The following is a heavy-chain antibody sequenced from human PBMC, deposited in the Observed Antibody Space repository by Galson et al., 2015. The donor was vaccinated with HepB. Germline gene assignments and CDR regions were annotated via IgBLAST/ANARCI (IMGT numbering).Heavy chain of an antibody. Sequence: SVKVSCKASGYTFTSHTLDWLRQAPGQGPEWVGRINTYNGQTDFAQKFQGGVTMTIETSTSTAYLELRSLSSDDTAVYYCARRNFDEEAFDYWGQGTLVTVSS. CDR1: GYTFTSHT. J-gene: IGHJ4*02. CDR3: ARRNFDEEAFDY. V-gene: IGHV1-18*01. CDR2: INTYNGQT.